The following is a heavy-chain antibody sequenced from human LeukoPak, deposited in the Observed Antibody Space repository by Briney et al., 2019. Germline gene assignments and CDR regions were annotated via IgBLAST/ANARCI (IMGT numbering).Heavy chain of an antibody. CDR2: IYYSGST. CDR3: ARAGYSSGSAGAFDI. J-gene: IGHJ3*02. D-gene: IGHD6-19*01. Sequence: SETLSLTCTVSGGSISSYYWSWIRQPPGKGLEWLGYIYYSGSTNYNPSLKSRVTISVDTSKNQFSLKLYSVTAADTAVYYCARAGYSSGSAGAFDIWGQGTVVTVSS. CDR1: GGSISSYY. V-gene: IGHV4-59*01.